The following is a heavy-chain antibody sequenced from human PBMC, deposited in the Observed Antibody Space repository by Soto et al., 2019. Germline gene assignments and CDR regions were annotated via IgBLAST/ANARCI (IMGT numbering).Heavy chain of an antibody. CDR2: ISSSSSTI. J-gene: IGHJ3*02. Sequence: EVQLVESGGGLVQPGGSLRLSCAASGFTFSSYSMNWVRQAPGKGLEWVSYISSSSSTIYYADSVKGRFTISRDNAKNSLYLQMNSLRVEDTAVYYCGREHFWSGYRAFHIWGQGTMVTVSS. CDR3: GREHFWSGYRAFHI. D-gene: IGHD3-3*02. CDR1: GFTFSSYS. V-gene: IGHV3-48*01.